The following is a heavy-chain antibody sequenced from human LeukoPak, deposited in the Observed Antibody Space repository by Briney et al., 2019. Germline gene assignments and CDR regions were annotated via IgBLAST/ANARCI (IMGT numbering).Heavy chain of an antibody. Sequence: PGGSLRLSCAASRFTFNRYWMSWARQAPGKGLEGVADIKEDGREKNYVDSMKGRITISRDNAENSLYLQMNSLRVEDMAVYYCARGVIGYRDAFDIWGQGAMVTVSS. V-gene: IGHV3-7*03. CDR2: IKEDGREK. CDR3: ARGVIGYRDAFDI. CDR1: RFTFNRYW. D-gene: IGHD5-12*01. J-gene: IGHJ3*02.